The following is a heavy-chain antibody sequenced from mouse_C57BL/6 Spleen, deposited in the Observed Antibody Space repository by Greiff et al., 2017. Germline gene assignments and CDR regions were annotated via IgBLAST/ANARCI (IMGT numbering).Heavy chain of an antibody. CDR3: AIPLGYGSSYAWFAY. Sequence: VQLQQSGPELVKPGASVKISCKASGYSFTDYNMNWVKQSNGKSLEWIGVINPNYGTTSYNQKFKGKATFTVVQSSSTAYMQLNSLTSEDSAVYCTAIPLGYGSSYAWFAYWGQGTLVTVSA. CDR2: INPNYGTT. V-gene: IGHV1-39*01. J-gene: IGHJ3*01. CDR1: GYSFTDYN. D-gene: IGHD1-1*01.